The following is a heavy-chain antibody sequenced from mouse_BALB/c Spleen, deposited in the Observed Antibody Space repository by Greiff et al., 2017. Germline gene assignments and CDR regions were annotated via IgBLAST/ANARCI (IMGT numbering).Heavy chain of an antibody. D-gene: IGHD2-2*01. CDR1: GYTFTSYV. CDR2: INPYNDGT. V-gene: IGHV1-14*01. Sequence: EVKLMESGPELVKPGASVKMSCKASGYTFTSYVMHWVKQKPGQGLEWIGYINPYNDGTKYNEKFKGKATLTSDKSSSTAYMELSSLTSEDSAVYYCAYGYDGMYYFDYWGQGTTLTVSS. J-gene: IGHJ2*01. CDR3: AYGYDGMYYFDY.